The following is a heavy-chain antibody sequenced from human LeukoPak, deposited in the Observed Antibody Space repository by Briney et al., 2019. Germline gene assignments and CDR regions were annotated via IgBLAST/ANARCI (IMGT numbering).Heavy chain of an antibody. J-gene: IGHJ4*02. D-gene: IGHD2-2*01. CDR2: IQHTGST. Sequence: SETLSLTCTVSGGSMSDYYWHWIRQPPGKGPEWIGYIQHTGSTNHNRSLKSRVTISVDTSKNQFSLKLSSVTAADTAVYFCACGSSTAYVDYWGQGTLVTASS. CDR1: GGSMSDYY. V-gene: IGHV4-4*09. CDR3: ACGSSTAYVDY.